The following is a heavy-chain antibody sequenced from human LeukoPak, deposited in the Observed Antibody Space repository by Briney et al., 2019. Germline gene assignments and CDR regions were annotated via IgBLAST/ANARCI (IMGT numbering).Heavy chain of an antibody. CDR1: GGSISSYY. V-gene: IGHV4-59*12. J-gene: IGHJ6*02. CDR2: IYYSGST. D-gene: IGHD2-21*01. CDR3: ARGVCDGNCYPWYYYYGLDV. Sequence: PSETLSLTCTVSGGSISSYYWSWIRQPPGKGLEWIGYIYYSGSTNYNPSLKSRVTISVDTSKNQFSLKLSSVTAADTAVYYCARGVCDGNCYPWYYYYGLDVWGQGTTVIVS.